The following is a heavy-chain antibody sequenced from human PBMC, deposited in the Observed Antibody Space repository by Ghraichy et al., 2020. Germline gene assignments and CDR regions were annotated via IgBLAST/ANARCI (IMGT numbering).Heavy chain of an antibody. CDR2: ISYDGSNK. D-gene: IGHD5-12*01. CDR1: GFTFSSYG. Sequence: GGSLRLSCAASGFTFSSYGMHWVRQAPGKGLEWVAVISYDGSNKYYADSVKGRFTISRDNSKNTLYLQMNSLRAEDTAVYYCAKESTPGGYSGYVLHWGTYYFDYWGQGTLVTVSS. V-gene: IGHV3-30*18. J-gene: IGHJ4*02. CDR3: AKESTPGGYSGYVLHWGTYYFDY.